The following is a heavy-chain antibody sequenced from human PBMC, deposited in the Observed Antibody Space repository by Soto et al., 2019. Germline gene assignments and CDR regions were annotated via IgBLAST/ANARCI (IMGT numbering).Heavy chain of an antibody. D-gene: IGHD2-15*01. CDR1: GYSFTSYW. J-gene: IGHJ6*02. CDR2: IDPSDSYT. Sequence: PGESLKISCKGSGYSFTSYWISWVRQMPGKGLEWMGRIDPSDSYTNYSPSFQGHVTISADKSISTAYLQWSSLKASDTAMYYCARTVVVVVAAKGNYYYSGMDVWGQGTTVTVYS. V-gene: IGHV5-10-1*01. CDR3: ARTVVVVVAAKGNYYYSGMDV.